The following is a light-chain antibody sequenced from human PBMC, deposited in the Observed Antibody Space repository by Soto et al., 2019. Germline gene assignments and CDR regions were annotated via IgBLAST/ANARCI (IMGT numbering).Light chain of an antibody. Sequence: QSALTQPASVSGSPGQPITISCTGTSSDVGGDRYGSWYQHHPGKAPKLMIYEVSNRPSGVSNRFSGSKSGNTASLTISGLQAEDEADYYCSSYTSSNTYVFGAGTKVTVL. CDR1: SSDVGGDRY. CDR3: SSYTSSNTYV. V-gene: IGLV2-14*01. J-gene: IGLJ1*01. CDR2: EVS.